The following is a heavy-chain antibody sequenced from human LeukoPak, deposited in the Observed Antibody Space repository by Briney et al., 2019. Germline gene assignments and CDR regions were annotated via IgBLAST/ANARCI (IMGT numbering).Heavy chain of an antibody. J-gene: IGHJ4*02. CDR1: GGSFSGDY. V-gene: IGHV4-34*01. CDR3: ASGWVRTVFDY. Sequence: SETLSLTCAVYGGSFSGDYWSWIRQPQGKGLEWIGEINHSGSTNYNPSLKSRVTISVDTSKNQFSLKLSSVTAADTAVYYCASGWVRTVFDYWGQGTLVTVSS. CDR2: INHSGST. D-gene: IGHD4-23*01.